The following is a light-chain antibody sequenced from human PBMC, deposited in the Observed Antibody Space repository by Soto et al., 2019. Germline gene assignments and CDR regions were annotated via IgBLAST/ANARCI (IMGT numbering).Light chain of an antibody. CDR3: QQYGRSPWT. J-gene: IGKJ1*01. CDR1: QSVSVSY. V-gene: IGKV3-20*01. Sequence: EIVLTQSPGTLSLSPGERATLFCRASQSVSVSYLAWYQQRPGPAPRLLIHGASNRATGTPNRFSGRWSGTDFTLTITSLEPEDFAVYYCQQYGRSPWTFGQGTKVDIK. CDR2: GAS.